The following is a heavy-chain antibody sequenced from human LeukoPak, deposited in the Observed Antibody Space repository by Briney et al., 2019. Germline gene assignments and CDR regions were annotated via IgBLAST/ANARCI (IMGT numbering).Heavy chain of an antibody. V-gene: IGHV1-46*01. CDR3: ARGQGSSGWYPVHDY. J-gene: IGHJ4*02. Sequence: WASAKVSCKASGYTFTSFYMHWVRQAPGQGLEWMGIINPSGGRTTYAQKFQGRVTMTRDTSTSTVYMELSSLRSEDTAVYYCARGQGSSGWYPVHDYWGQGTLVTVSS. CDR2: INPSGGRT. D-gene: IGHD6-19*01. CDR1: GYTFTSFY.